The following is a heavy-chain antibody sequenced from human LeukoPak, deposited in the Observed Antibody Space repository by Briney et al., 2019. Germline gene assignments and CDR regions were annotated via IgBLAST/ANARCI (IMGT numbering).Heavy chain of an antibody. Sequence: PSETLSLTCTVSGGSISGSYLSWIRQSPGKGLELIGYVSYSGSTTYNPTFKSRVTISVDTPRNQFSLKLNSVTAADAAVYYCARRGCPGGICYLDFWGQGALVTVSS. J-gene: IGHJ4*02. CDR2: VSYSGST. D-gene: IGHD2-8*02. CDR1: GGSISGSY. V-gene: IGHV4-59*01. CDR3: ARRGCPGGICYLDF.